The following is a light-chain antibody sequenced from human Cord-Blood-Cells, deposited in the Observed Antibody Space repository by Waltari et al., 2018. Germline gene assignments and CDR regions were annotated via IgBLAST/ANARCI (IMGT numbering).Light chain of an antibody. Sequence: SSELTQAPAVSVALGQTVRITCQGDSLRRYYASWYQQKPGQAPVLVIYGKNNRPSGIPDRFSGSSSGNTASLTITGAQAEDEADYYCNSRDSSGNLYVFGTGTKVTVL. J-gene: IGLJ1*01. V-gene: IGLV3-19*01. CDR1: SLRRYY. CDR3: NSRDSSGNLYV. CDR2: GKN.